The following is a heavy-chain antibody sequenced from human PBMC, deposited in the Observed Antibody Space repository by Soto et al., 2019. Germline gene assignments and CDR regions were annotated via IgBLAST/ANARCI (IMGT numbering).Heavy chain of an antibody. CDR3: ARGGSSDWQVAFDF. J-gene: IGHJ3*01. CDR1: GGSFSGYS. V-gene: IGHV4-34*01. D-gene: IGHD6-19*01. CDR2: VNHNGRN. Sequence: SETLSLTCDVYGGSFSGYSWNWIRQSPGKGLEWIGKVNHNGRNNYNPSLKSRVTISLDMSKKQISLKLTSVTAADTAVYYCARGGSSDWQVAFDFWGQGTMVTVSS.